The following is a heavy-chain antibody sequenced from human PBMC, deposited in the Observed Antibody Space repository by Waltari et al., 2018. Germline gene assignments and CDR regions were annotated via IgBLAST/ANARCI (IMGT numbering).Heavy chain of an antibody. J-gene: IGHJ4*02. CDR2: ISYDGSNK. CDR1: GFTFSSYG. D-gene: IGHD6-6*01. V-gene: IGHV3-30*18. Sequence: QVQLVESGGGVVQPGRSLRLSCAASGFTFSSYGMHWVRQAPGKGLEWVAVISYDGSNKDYADYVKGRFTISRDNSKNTLYLQMNSLRAEDTAVYYCAKGAGQLDYWGQGTLVTVSS. CDR3: AKGAGQLDY.